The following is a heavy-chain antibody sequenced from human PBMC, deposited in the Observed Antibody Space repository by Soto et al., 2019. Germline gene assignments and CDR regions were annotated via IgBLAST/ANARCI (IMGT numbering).Heavy chain of an antibody. V-gene: IGHV4-59*01. CDR3: AKWNSPLNAYDV. D-gene: IGHD1-1*01. CDR2: IYYTGGN. CDR1: GGSISSYY. J-gene: IGHJ3*01. Sequence: SETLSLTCTVSGGSISSYYWSWIRQSPGKGLEWIGYIYYTGGNKYNPSLKSRVTMSVDTSRNQFSLKLSSVTAADTAVYYCAKWNSPLNAYDVWGQGTMVTVSS.